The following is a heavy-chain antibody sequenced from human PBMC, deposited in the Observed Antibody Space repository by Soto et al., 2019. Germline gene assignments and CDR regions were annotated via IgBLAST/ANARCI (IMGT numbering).Heavy chain of an antibody. Sequence: GGSLRLSCAASGFTFSSYGMHWVRQAPGKGLEWVAVIWYDGSNKYYADSVKGRFTISRDNSKNTLYLQMNSLRAEDTAVYYCARDDKFGELLGDDYWGQGTLVTVSS. J-gene: IGHJ4*02. D-gene: IGHD3-10*01. CDR2: IWYDGSNK. CDR1: GFTFSSYG. CDR3: ARDDKFGELLGDDY. V-gene: IGHV3-33*01.